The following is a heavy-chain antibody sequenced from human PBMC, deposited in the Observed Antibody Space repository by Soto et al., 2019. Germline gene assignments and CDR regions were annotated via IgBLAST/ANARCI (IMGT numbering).Heavy chain of an antibody. Sequence: QVQLVQSGAEVKKPGASVTVSCKASGYTFTDYTMHWVRQAPGQRLEWMGWINAGNANTKYSQKFQGRVTITRDTSARTVDMEMRSLKSEDTALYFCARWWYYNGMDVWGQGTTVTVSS. CDR2: INAGNANT. V-gene: IGHV1-3*01. J-gene: IGHJ6*02. CDR3: ARWWYYNGMDV. D-gene: IGHD2-15*01. CDR1: GYTFTDYT.